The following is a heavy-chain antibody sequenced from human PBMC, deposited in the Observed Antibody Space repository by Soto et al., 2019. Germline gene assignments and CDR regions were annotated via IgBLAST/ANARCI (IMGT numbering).Heavy chain of an antibody. J-gene: IGHJ6*02. CDR1: GGSISSGGYY. CDR2: IYYSGST. V-gene: IGHV4-31*03. D-gene: IGHD6-13*01. CDR3: ARDQRDSSSWYYYYGMDV. Sequence: SETLSLTCTVSGGSISSGGYYWSWIRQHPGKGLEWIGYIYYSGSTYYNPSLKSRVTISVDTSKNQFSLKLSSVTAADTAVYYCARDQRDSSSWYYYYGMDVWGQGTTVTVSS.